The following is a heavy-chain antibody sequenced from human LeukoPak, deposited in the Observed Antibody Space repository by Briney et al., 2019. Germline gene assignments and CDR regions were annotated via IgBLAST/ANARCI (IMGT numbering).Heavy chain of an antibody. V-gene: IGHV3-23*01. CDR1: GFTFSSYA. D-gene: IGHD6-13*01. J-gene: IGHJ4*02. Sequence: PGGSLRLSCAASGFTFSSYAMSWVRQAPGKGLEWVSAISGSGGSTYYADSVKGRFTIPRDNSKNTLYLQMNSLRAEDTAVYYCARKIGFSSSWYYGRHYFDYWGQGTLVTVSS. CDR2: ISGSGGST. CDR3: ARKIGFSSSWYYGRHYFDY.